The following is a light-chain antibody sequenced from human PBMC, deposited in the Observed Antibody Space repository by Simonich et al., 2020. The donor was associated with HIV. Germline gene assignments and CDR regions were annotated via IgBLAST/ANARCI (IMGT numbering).Light chain of an antibody. CDR3: QQYYNTPVT. CDR1: QSILYSSNNKNY. Sequence: DIVMTQSPDSLAVSLGGSATINCKSSQSILYSSNNKNYLAWYQQKLGQPPKLLIYWASTRESGVPDRFSGSGSGTDFTLTISSLQAEDVAVYYCQQYYNTPVTFGGGTKVEIK. CDR2: WAS. V-gene: IGKV4-1*01. J-gene: IGKJ4*01.